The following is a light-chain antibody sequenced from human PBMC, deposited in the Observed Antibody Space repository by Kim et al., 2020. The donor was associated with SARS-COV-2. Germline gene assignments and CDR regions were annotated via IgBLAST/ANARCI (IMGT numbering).Light chain of an antibody. CDR1: SSNIGRNY. CDR2: SNN. V-gene: IGLV1-47*01. CDR3: AAWDDSLSGVV. J-gene: IGLJ2*01. Sequence: ELTQPPSASGTPGQRVTISCSGDSSNIGRNYVYWYQQLPGTAPKLLIYSNNQRPSGVPDRFFGSKSGTSVSLAISGLRSEDEAHYYCAAWDDSLSGVVFGGGTQLTVL.